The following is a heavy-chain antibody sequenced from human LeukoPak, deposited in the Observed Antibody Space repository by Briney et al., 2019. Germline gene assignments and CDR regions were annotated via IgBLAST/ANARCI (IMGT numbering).Heavy chain of an antibody. Sequence: GGSLRLSCVASGFTFSSYSMNWVRQAPGKGLEWVPYITRSSSAKFYADSVKGRFTISRDNAENLLYLQMNCLRAEDTAVYYCTRDQEGSDYWGQGTLVTVSS. CDR3: TRDQEGSDY. V-gene: IGHV3-48*01. CDR2: ITRSSSAK. CDR1: GFTFSSYS. J-gene: IGHJ4*02.